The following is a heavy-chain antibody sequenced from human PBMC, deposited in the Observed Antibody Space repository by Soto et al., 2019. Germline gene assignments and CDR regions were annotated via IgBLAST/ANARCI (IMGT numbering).Heavy chain of an antibody. D-gene: IGHD6-25*01. J-gene: IGHJ6*02. CDR1: GFTFISYA. CDR2: ISYDGSNK. V-gene: IGHV3-30-3*01. Sequence: PGGSLRLSCAASGFTFISYAMHWVRQAPGKGLEWVAVISYDGSNKYYADSVKGRFTISRDNSKNTLYLQMNSLRAEDTAVYYCAREGAAPLHGMDVWGQGTTVTVSS. CDR3: AREGAAPLHGMDV.